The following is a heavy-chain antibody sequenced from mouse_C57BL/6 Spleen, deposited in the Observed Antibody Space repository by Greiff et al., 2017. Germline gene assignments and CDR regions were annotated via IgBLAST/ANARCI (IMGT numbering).Heavy chain of an antibody. CDR2: ISRGSSTI. CDR1: GFTFSDYG. V-gene: IGHV5-17*01. CDR3: ALYYGSPAWFAY. J-gene: IGHJ3*01. D-gene: IGHD1-1*01. Sequence: EVQVVESGGGLVKPGGSLKLSCAASGFTFSDYGMHWVRQAPEKGLEWVAYISRGSSTIYYAATVKGRFPISRDNAKNTLFLQMTSLRSEDTAMYYCALYYGSPAWFAYWGQGTLVTVSA.